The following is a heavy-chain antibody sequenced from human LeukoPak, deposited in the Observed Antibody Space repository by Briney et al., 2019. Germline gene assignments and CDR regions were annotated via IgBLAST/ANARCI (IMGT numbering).Heavy chain of an antibody. CDR2: ISGSGGST. CDR3: ASAITADDAFDI. J-gene: IGHJ3*02. CDR1: GFTVSSNS. V-gene: IGHV3-23*01. Sequence: GGSLRLSCTVSGFTVSSNSMSWVRQAPGKGLEWVSAISGSGGSTYYADSVKGRFTISRDNSKNTLYLQMNSLRAEDTAVYYCASAITADDAFDIWGQGTMVTVSS. D-gene: IGHD2-2*02.